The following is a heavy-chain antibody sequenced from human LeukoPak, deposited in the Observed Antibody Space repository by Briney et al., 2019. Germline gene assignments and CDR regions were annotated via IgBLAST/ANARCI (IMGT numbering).Heavy chain of an antibody. J-gene: IGHJ5*02. CDR1: GFTFSYSW. CDR3: ARDGRDGYNGYFDP. D-gene: IGHD5-24*01. V-gene: IGHV3-7*01. Sequence: AGGSLRLSCIASGFTFSYSWMTWVRQAPGRGLKWVANIKGDGSDKYYVDSVKGRFTISRDNAKKSLYLQMNSLKAEDTAVYYCARDGRDGYNGYFDPWGQGTLVTVSS. CDR2: IKGDGSDK.